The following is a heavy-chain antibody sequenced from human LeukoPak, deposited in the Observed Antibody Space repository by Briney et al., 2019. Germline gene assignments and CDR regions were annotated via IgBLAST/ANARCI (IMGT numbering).Heavy chain of an antibody. D-gene: IGHD6-13*01. Sequence: GGSLRLSCAASGFPFSSYGIHWVRQAPGKGLEWVSSISAQTSTIYYADSVKGRFTISRDNAKNSLHLQMNSLRVEDTAVYYCARDFPPGYSSSWTGPWDYWGQGTLVTVSS. CDR1: GFPFSSYG. V-gene: IGHV3-21*01. J-gene: IGHJ4*02. CDR3: ARDFPPGYSSSWTGPWDY. CDR2: ISAQTSTI.